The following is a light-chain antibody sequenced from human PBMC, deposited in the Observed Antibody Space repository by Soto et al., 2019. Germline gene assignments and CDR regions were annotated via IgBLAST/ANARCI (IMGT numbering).Light chain of an antibody. CDR3: SSYTSSNTLV. Sequence: QSALTQPASVSGSPGQSITISCTGTSSDVGAYNYVSWYQQHPGKAPKLMIYDVSNRPSGVSNRFSGSKSGNTASLTISGLQAEDEADYYCSSYTSSNTLVFGVGTKLTVL. CDR1: SSDVGAYNY. CDR2: DVS. V-gene: IGLV2-14*01. J-gene: IGLJ3*02.